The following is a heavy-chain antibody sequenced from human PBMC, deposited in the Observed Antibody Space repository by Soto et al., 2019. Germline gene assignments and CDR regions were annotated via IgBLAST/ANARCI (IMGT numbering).Heavy chain of an antibody. Sequence: GGSLRLSCAASGFTFSSFAMSWVRQAPGKGLEWVSAISGSGGSTYYADSVKGRFTISRDNSKNTLYLQMNSLRAEDTAVYYCARAYSSGWYYFDYWGQGTLVTVSS. D-gene: IGHD6-19*01. CDR2: ISGSGGST. V-gene: IGHV3-23*01. J-gene: IGHJ4*02. CDR1: GFTFSSFA. CDR3: ARAYSSGWYYFDY.